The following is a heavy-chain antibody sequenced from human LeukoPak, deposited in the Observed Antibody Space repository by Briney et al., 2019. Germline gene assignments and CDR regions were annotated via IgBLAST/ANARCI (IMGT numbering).Heavy chain of an antibody. CDR2: ISGSGATT. D-gene: IGHD3-22*01. V-gene: IGHV3-23*01. CDR1: GVTFSSHS. Sequence: GGSLRLSCAASGVTFSSHSMHWVRQAPGKGLEWVSSISGSGATTYNADPLKGRFTISRDNSENTLYLQMNSLRAEDTAVYYCVKESTSSGYYYAPDYWGQGTLVTVS. J-gene: IGHJ4*02. CDR3: VKESTSSGYYYAPDY.